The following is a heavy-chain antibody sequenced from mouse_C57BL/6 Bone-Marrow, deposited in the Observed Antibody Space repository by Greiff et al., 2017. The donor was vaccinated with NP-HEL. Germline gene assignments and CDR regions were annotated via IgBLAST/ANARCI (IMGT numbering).Heavy chain of an antibody. CDR2: IDPSDSET. J-gene: IGHJ2*01. Sequence: QVQLQQPGAELVRPGSSVKLSCKASGYTFTSYWMHWVKQRPIQGLEWIGNIDPSDSETHYNQKFKDKATLTVDKSSSTAYMQLSSLTSEDSAVYYCARGSTTVEDYWGQGTTLTVSS. CDR1: GYTFTSYW. D-gene: IGHD1-1*01. CDR3: ARGSTTVEDY. V-gene: IGHV1-52*01.